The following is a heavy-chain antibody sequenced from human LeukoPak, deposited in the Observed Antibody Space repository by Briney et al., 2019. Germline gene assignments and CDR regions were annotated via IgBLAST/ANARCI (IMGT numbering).Heavy chain of an antibody. CDR2: LYSDGNT. J-gene: IGHJ4*02. CDR3: ARGVEPLAANSLAY. V-gene: IGHV3-53*01. D-gene: IGHD1-14*01. Sequence: GGSLRLSCAASGFTVITNDMTWVRQAPGKGLERVSVLYSDGNTKYADSVQGRFTISRDNSKNTLYLEMNSLSPDDTAVYYCARGVEPLAANSLAYWGQGSVVTVSS. CDR1: GFTVITND.